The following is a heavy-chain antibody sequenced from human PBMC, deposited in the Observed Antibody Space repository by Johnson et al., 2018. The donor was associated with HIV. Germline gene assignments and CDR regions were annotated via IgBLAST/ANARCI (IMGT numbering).Heavy chain of an antibody. CDR3: AREPHNFWSPDAFDI. J-gene: IGHJ3*02. Sequence: VQLVESGGGLVQPGGSLRLSCAASGFTFSSYAMSWVRQAPGKGLEWVSAISGSGGSTGYADSVKGRFTISRDNAKNSLYLQMNSLKTEDTAVYYCAREPHNFWSPDAFDIWGQGTMVTVSS. CDR1: GFTFSSYA. V-gene: IGHV3-23*04. D-gene: IGHD3-3*01. CDR2: ISGSGGST.